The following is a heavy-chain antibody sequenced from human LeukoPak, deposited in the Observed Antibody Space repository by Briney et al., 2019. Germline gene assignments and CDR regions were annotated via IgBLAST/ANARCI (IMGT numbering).Heavy chain of an antibody. CDR2: ISYDGSTK. J-gene: IGHJ4*02. V-gene: IGHV3-30*18. CDR3: AKDIEEWLVKGGGCFDY. CDR1: GFICSNSA. D-gene: IGHD6-19*01. Sequence: GGSLILSSSASGFICSNSARHGVRRAPGKGLGGGAVISYDGSTKYYADSLKGRLTISRDNSKNTLYLQMNRLRAEDTAVYYCAKDIEEWLVKGGGCFDYWGQGTLVTVSS.